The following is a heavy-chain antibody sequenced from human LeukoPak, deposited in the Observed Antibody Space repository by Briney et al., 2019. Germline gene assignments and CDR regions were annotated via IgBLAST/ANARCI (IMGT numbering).Heavy chain of an antibody. D-gene: IGHD5-18*01. Sequence: GASVKVSCKASGGTFSSYAISWVRQAPGQGLEWMGMSIPVFGTADYAQKFQGRVTITTDESTSTAYMELSSLRSEDTAVYYCARDGRGYSYGYLDYWGQGTLVTVSS. CDR1: GGTFSSYA. CDR3: ARDGRGYSYGYLDY. J-gene: IGHJ4*02. V-gene: IGHV1-69*05. CDR2: SIPVFGTA.